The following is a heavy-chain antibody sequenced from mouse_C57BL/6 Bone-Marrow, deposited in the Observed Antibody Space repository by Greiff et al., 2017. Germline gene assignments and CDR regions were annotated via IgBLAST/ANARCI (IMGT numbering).Heavy chain of an antibody. CDR3: ARHEDGADSNYGYFDV. Sequence: LVKPGASVKLSCKASGYTFTEYTIHWVKQRSGQGLEWIGWFYPGSGSIKYNEKFKDKATLTADKSSSTVYMELSRLTSEDSAVYFCARHEDGADSNYGYFDVWGTGTTVTVSS. CDR2: FYPGSGSI. CDR1: GYTFTEYT. D-gene: IGHD2-5*01. V-gene: IGHV1-62-2*01. J-gene: IGHJ1*03.